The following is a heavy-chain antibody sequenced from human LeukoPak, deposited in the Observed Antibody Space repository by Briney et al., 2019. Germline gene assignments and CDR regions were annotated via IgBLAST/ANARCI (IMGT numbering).Heavy chain of an antibody. CDR3: ARGSTYRGAFDI. V-gene: IGHV1-8*01. CDR1: GYTFTSYD. Sequence: ASVRVSCKASGYTFTSYDINWVRQATGQGLEWMGWMNPNSGNTDYAQKFQGRVTMTRNTSISTAYMELSSLRSEDTAVYYCARGSTYRGAFDIWGQGTMVTVSS. J-gene: IGHJ3*02. CDR2: MNPNSGNT. D-gene: IGHD5-12*01.